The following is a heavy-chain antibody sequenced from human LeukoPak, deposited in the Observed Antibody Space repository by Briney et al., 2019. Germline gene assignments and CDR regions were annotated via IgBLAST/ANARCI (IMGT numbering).Heavy chain of an antibody. D-gene: IGHD1-26*01. V-gene: IGHV4-59*01. CDR3: ARVTASFGGSYFIDY. CDR1: GGSISSYY. J-gene: IGHJ4*02. Sequence: SETLSLTCTVSGGSISSYYWSWLRQPPGKGLEWIGYIYYSGSTNYNPSLKSRVTISVDTSKNQFSLKLSSVTAADTAVYYCARVTASFGGSYFIDYWGQGTLVTVSS. CDR2: IYYSGST.